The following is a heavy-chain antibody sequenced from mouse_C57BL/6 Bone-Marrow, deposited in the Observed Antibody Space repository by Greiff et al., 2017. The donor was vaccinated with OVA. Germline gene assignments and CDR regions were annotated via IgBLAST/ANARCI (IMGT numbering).Heavy chain of an antibody. J-gene: IGHJ4*01. D-gene: IGHD2-5*01. CDR1: GYTFTDYE. Sequence: VKLMESGAELVRPGASVTLSCKASGYTFTDYEMHWVKQTPVHGLEWIGAIDPETGGTAYNQKFKGKAILIADKSSSTDYMELRSLTSEDSAVYYCTRGYSNYYAMDYWGQGTSVTVSS. V-gene: IGHV1-15*01. CDR2: IDPETGGT. CDR3: TRGYSNYYAMDY.